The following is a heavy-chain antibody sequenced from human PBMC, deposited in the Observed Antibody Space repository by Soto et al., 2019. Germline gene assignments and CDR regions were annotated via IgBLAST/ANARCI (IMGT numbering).Heavy chain of an antibody. V-gene: IGHV4-30-2*03. J-gene: IGHJ5*02. D-gene: IGHD1-1*01. CDR2: IYYIGNT. CDR1: GGSISSSAYF. CDR3: ARRGSAVSVATGFDP. Sequence: SETLSLTCAVSGGSISSSAYFWNWIRQPPGKGLEWIGSIYYIGNTYYNPSLKSRVTISIDTSENQFSLRLNSVTAADTAVYFCARRGSAVSVATGFDPWGQGTPVTVSS.